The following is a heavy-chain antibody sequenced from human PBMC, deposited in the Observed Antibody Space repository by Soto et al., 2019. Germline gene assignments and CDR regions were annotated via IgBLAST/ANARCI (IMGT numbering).Heavy chain of an antibody. CDR1: GGSISSSSYY. J-gene: IGHJ4*02. D-gene: IGHD3-22*01. CDR3: ARRDKRSSGYQRYFDY. Sequence: KASETLSLTCTVSGGSISSSSYYWGWIRQPPGKGLEWIGSIYYSGSTYYNPSLKSRVTISVDTSKNQFSLKLSSVTAADTAVYYCARRDKRSSGYQRYFDYWGQGTLVTVSS. CDR2: IYYSGST. V-gene: IGHV4-39*01.